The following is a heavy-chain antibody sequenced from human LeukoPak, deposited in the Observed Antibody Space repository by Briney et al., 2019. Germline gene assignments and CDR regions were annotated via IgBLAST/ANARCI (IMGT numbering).Heavy chain of an antibody. Sequence: HPGGSLRLSCAASGFTFSSYAMSWVRQAPGKGLEWVSAISGSGGSTYYADSVKGRFTISRDNSKNTLYLQMNSLRAEDTAVYYCAKDLVGSSGWYLVGAFDIWGQGTMVTVSS. V-gene: IGHV3-23*01. CDR3: AKDLVGSSGWYLVGAFDI. CDR2: ISGSGGST. J-gene: IGHJ3*02. D-gene: IGHD6-19*01. CDR1: GFTFSSYA.